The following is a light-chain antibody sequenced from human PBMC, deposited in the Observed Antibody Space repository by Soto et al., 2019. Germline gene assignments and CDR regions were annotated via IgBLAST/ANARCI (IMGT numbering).Light chain of an antibody. J-gene: IGLJ3*02. V-gene: IGLV2-23*01. CDR1: SNDVGRYNL. Sequence: QSVLTQPASVSGSPEQSITISCTGTSNDVGRYNLVSWYQQHPGKAPKVMIYEATKRPSGVSNRFSGSKSGNTASLTISGLQAEDEAEYYCCAYAGSGSVVFGGGTKLTVL. CDR2: EAT. CDR3: CAYAGSGSVV.